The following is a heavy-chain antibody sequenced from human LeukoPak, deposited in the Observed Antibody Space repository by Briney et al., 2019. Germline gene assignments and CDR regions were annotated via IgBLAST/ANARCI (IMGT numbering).Heavy chain of an antibody. CDR3: ARAGTAMVSLDY. Sequence: PSETLSLTCTVSGVSISSYYWSWIRQPPGKGLEWIGYIYYSGSTNYNPSLKSRVTISVDTPKNQFSLKLTSVTAADTAVYYYARAGTAMVSLDYWGQGTLVTVSS. CDR2: IYYSGST. V-gene: IGHV4-59*01. CDR1: GVSISSYY. D-gene: IGHD5-18*01. J-gene: IGHJ4*02.